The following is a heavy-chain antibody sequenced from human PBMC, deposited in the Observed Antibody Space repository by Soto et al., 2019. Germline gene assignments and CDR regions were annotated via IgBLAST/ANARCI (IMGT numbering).Heavy chain of an antibody. CDR3: ARDQGYHYDS. J-gene: IGHJ5*01. Sequence: QVQLQESGPGLVKPSQTVSLTCTVSGGSISSGNDYWSWIRQPPGKGLEWIGYIHYSGNTNYNPSLKSLLTMSGDTSKTQFSLKLSSVTAAATAVYYCARDQGYHYDSWGQGTLVTVSS. CDR1: GGSISSGNDY. D-gene: IGHD2-15*01. V-gene: IGHV4-30-4*08. CDR2: IHYSGNT.